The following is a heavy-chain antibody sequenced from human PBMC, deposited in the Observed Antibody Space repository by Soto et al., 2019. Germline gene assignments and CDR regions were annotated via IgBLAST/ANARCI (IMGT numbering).Heavy chain of an antibody. V-gene: IGHV3-15*01. CDR2: IKNKADGGTA. D-gene: IGHD4-17*01. CDR3: TTDTGDYEDF. Sequence: EVQLVESGGDLVKPGGCLRLSCAASGITFINAWMSWVRQAPGKGLEWVGRIKNKADGGTADYAAPVSDRFTISRDDSKNTLFLQMNSLETEDTAVYYCTTDTGDYEDFWGQGTLVTVSS. CDR1: GITFINAW. J-gene: IGHJ4*02.